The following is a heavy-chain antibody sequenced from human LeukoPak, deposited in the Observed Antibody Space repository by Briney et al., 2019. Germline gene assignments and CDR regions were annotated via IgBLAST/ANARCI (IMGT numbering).Heavy chain of an antibody. J-gene: IGHJ6*03. CDR2: IRSKANSYAT. CDR3: TRPQTGTTGYYYYMDV. V-gene: IGHV3-73*01. Sequence: GGSLRLSCAASGFTLSGSAMHWVRQASGKGLEWVGRIRSKANSYATAYAASVKGRFTISRDDSKNTAYLQMNSLKTEDTAVYYCTRPQTGTTGYYYYMDVWGKGTTVTVSS. D-gene: IGHD1-1*01. CDR1: GFTLSGSA.